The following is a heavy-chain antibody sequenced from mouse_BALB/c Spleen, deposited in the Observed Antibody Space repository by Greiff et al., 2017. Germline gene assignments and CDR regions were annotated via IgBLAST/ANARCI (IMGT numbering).Heavy chain of an antibody. Sequence: EVHLVESGGGLVQPGGSRKLSCAASGFTFSSFGMPWVRPAPEKGLEWVAYISSGSSTIYYADTVKGRFTISRDNPKNTLFLQMTSLRSEDTAMYYCARAGGNFPYYAMDYWGQGTSVTVSA. V-gene: IGHV5-17*02. J-gene: IGHJ4*01. D-gene: IGHD2-1*01. CDR1: GFTFSSFG. CDR2: ISSGSSTI. CDR3: ARAGGNFPYYAMDY.